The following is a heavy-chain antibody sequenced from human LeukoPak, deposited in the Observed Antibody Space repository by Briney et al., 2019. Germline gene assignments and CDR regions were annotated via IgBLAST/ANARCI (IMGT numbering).Heavy chain of an antibody. Sequence: SETLSLICAVYGGSFSGYYWSWIRQPPGKGLEWIGEINHSGSTNYNPSLKSRVTISVDTSKNQFSLKLSSVTAADTAVYYCARGRKSYYYYYYMDVWGKGTTVTVSS. V-gene: IGHV4-34*01. CDR3: ARGRKSYYYYYYMDV. J-gene: IGHJ6*03. CDR2: INHSGST. CDR1: GGSFSGYY.